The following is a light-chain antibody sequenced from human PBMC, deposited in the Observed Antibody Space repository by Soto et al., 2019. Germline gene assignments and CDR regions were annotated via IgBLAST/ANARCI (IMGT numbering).Light chain of an antibody. V-gene: IGKV3-20*01. CDR3: QQTYSTLWT. J-gene: IGKJ1*01. CDR2: DVS. CDR1: QSVSNNY. Sequence: EVVLTQSPRTLSLSPGERATLSCRASQSVSNNYLAWYQQKPGQAPRLLIYDVSTRATGIPARFSGSGSGTDFTLNISSLQPEDFATYYCQQTYSTLWTFGQGTKVDIK.